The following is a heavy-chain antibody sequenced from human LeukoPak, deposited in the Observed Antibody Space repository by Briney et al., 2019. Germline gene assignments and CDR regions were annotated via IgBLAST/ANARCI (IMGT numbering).Heavy chain of an antibody. V-gene: IGHV3-30-3*01. D-gene: IGHD3-22*01. Sequence: PGGSLRLSCAASGFTFSSYAMHWVRQAPGKGLEWVAVISYDGSNKYYADSVKGRFTISRDNSKNTLYLQMNSLRAEDTAVYYCAREDYDSSGYYDGYYFDYWGQGTLVTVSS. CDR3: AREDYDSSGYYDGYYFDY. CDR1: GFTFSSYA. CDR2: ISYDGSNK. J-gene: IGHJ4*02.